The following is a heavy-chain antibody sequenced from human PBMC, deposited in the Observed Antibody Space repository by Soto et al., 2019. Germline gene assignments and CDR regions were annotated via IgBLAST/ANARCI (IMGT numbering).Heavy chain of an antibody. CDR3: ARRLSSKTRFDP. CDR1: GGTFSSYA. CDR2: IIPIFGTA. V-gene: IGHV1-69*13. D-gene: IGHD3-16*02. J-gene: IGHJ5*02. Sequence: GASVKVSCKASGGTFSSYAISWVRQAPGQGLEWMGGIIPIFGTANYAQKFQGRATITADESTSTAYMELSSLRSEDTAVYYCARRLSSKTRFDPWGQGTLVPVSS.